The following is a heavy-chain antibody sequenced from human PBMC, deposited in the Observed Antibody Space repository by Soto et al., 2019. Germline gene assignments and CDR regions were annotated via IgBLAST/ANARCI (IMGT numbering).Heavy chain of an antibody. CDR2: FYYSGST. Sequence: KPSETLSLTCTVSGGSISTGGYYWNWVRQHPGKGLEWIGYFYYSGSTYYNPSLKSRVTISVNTSKNQFSLKLSSVTAADTAVYYCARVQGSGSYVYYYGMDVWGQGTSVTVSS. CDR3: ARVQGSGSYVYYYGMDV. V-gene: IGHV4-31*03. CDR1: GGSISTGGYY. D-gene: IGHD3-10*01. J-gene: IGHJ6*02.